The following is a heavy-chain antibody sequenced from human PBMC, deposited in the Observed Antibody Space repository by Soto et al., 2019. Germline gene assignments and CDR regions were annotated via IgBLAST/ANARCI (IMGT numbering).Heavy chain of an antibody. CDR1: GYTFTSYD. V-gene: IGHV1-69*13. D-gene: IGHD2-15*01. J-gene: IGHJ4*02. CDR3: ARPTRLYCSGGSCYSY. Sequence: SVKVSCKASGYTFTSYDINWVRQATGQGLEWMGGIIPIFGTANYAQKFQGRVTITADESTSAAYMELSSLRSEDTAVYYCARPTRLYCSGGSCYSYWGQGTLVTVSS. CDR2: IIPIFGTA.